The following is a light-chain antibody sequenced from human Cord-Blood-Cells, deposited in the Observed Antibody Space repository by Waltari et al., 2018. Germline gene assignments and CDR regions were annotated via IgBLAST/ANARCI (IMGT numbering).Light chain of an antibody. V-gene: IGKV1-39*01. Sequence: DIQMTQSPSSLSASVGDRVTITCRASQSISSYLNWYQQKPGKAPKLLFYAASSLQRGVPSRFSGSGSVTDFTLTISSLQPEDFATYYCQQSYSTRLTFGGGTKVEIK. CDR2: AAS. CDR3: QQSYSTRLT. J-gene: IGKJ4*01. CDR1: QSISSY.